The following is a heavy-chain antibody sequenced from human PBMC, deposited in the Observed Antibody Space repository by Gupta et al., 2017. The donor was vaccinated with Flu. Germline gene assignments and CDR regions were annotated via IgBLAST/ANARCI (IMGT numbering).Heavy chain of an antibody. D-gene: IGHD2-21*02. V-gene: IGHV3-33*01. J-gene: IGHJ6*02. Sequence: EWVAVIWYDGSNKYYADSVKGRFTISRDNSKNTLYLQMNSLRAEDTAVYYCAREGGAYCGGDCYSDSYGMDVWGQGTTVTVSS. CDR2: IWYDGSNK. CDR3: AREGGAYCGGDCYSDSYGMDV.